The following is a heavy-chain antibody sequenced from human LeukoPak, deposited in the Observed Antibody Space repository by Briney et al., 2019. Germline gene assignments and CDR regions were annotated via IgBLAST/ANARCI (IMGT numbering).Heavy chain of an antibody. CDR1: GGSVSSNSYY. V-gene: IGHV4-61*01. CDR2: IHNNGGT. D-gene: IGHD1-1*01. Sequence: SETLSLTCDVSGGSVSSNSYYWIWFRQPPGKGLEWIGYIHNNGGTSYNPSLKSLATISVHTSRNQFSLKLSSVTAADTAVYYCASVAELEIDHWGQGTLVTVSS. J-gene: IGHJ5*02. CDR3: ASVAELEIDH.